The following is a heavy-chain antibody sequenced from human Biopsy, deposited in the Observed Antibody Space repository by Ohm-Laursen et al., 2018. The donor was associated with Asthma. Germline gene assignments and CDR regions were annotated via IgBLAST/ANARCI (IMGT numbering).Heavy chain of an antibody. CDR1: GFTFGDYW. CDR3: AKRRGYSGHDNDY. Sequence: SLRLSCAASGFTFGDYWMSWVRQAPGKGLEWVANIKEDGSEKNYVDSVKGRFTISRDNSKNTLYLQMNSLRTEDTAVYYCAKRRGYSGHDNDYWGQGTLVIVSS. D-gene: IGHD5-12*01. V-gene: IGHV3-7*02. CDR2: IKEDGSEK. J-gene: IGHJ4*02.